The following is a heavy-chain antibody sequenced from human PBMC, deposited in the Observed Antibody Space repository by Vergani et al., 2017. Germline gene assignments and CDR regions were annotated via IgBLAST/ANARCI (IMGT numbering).Heavy chain of an antibody. Sequence: EVQLVESGGGLVKPGGSLRLSCAASGFTFSSYSMNWVRQAPGKGLEWVSSISSSSSYIYYSDSVKGRFTISRDNAKNSLYLQMNSLRAEDTAVYYCARDGEGWLQYDDAFDIWGQGTMVTVSS. J-gene: IGHJ3*02. CDR2: ISSSSSYI. D-gene: IGHD5-24*01. CDR3: ARDGEGWLQYDDAFDI. CDR1: GFTFSSYS. V-gene: IGHV3-21*01.